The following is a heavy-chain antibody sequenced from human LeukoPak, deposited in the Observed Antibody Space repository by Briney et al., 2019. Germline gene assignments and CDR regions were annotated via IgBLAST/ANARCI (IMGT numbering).Heavy chain of an antibody. CDR3: ARGRPHGNDY. D-gene: IGHD4-23*01. V-gene: IGHV3-74*01. CDR2: IASDGSST. J-gene: IGHJ4*02. Sequence: GGSLRLSCAASGFTFSSYAMSWVRQAPGKGLVWVSRIASDGSSTTYADSVKGRFSISRDNAKNTLYLQMNSLRVEDTAVYYCARGRPHGNDYWGQGTLVTVSS. CDR1: GFTFSSYA.